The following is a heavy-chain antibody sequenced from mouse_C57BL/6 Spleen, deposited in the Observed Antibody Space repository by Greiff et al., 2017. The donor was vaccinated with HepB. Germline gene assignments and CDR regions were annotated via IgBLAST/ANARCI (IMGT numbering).Heavy chain of an antibody. D-gene: IGHD2-4*01. CDR3: ARYDYDEGYFDY. V-gene: IGHV1-69*01. J-gene: IGHJ2*01. Sequence: VQLQQPGAELVMPGASVKLSCTASGYTFTSYWMPWVKQRPGQGLRWIGEIDPSDSYTNYNQKFKGKSTLTVDKSSSTAYMQLSSLTSEDSAVYYCARYDYDEGYFDYWGQGTTLTVSS. CDR2: IDPSDSYT. CDR1: GYTFTSYW.